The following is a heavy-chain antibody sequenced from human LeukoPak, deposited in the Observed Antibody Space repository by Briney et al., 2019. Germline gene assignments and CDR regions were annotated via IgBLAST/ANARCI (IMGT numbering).Heavy chain of an antibody. V-gene: IGHV1-2*02. CDR3: AGGGYYDSSGYYADY. CDR1: GYTFTGYY. D-gene: IGHD3-22*01. CDR2: INPNSGGT. Sequence: ASVKVSCKASGYTFTGYYMHWVRQAPGQGLEWMGWINPNSGGTNYAQKFQGRVTMTRDTSISTAYMELSRLRSDDTAVYYCAGGGYYDSSGYYADYWGQGTLVTVSS. J-gene: IGHJ4*02.